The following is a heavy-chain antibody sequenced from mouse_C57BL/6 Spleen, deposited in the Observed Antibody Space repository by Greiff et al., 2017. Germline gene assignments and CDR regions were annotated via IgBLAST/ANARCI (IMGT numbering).Heavy chain of an antibody. D-gene: IGHD1-1*01. CDR2: IYPGSGNT. CDR3: AREFITTVVMDY. CDR1: GYTFTDYY. V-gene: IGHV1-76*01. J-gene: IGHJ4*01. Sequence: QVQLQQSGAELVRPGASVKLSCKASGYTFTDYYINWVKQRPGQGLEWIARIYPGSGNTYYNEKFKGKATLTAEKSSSTAYMQLSSLTSEDSAVYFCAREFITTVVMDYWGQGTSVTVSS.